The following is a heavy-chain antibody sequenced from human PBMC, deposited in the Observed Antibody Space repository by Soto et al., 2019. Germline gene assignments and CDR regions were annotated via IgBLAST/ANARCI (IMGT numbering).Heavy chain of an antibody. CDR3: AKYKRGVGAHEGAFDN. D-gene: IGHD3-16*01. CDR2: ISGTGSST. V-gene: IGHV3-23*01. J-gene: IGHJ3*02. CDR1: GFTFTTYA. Sequence: EVQLLESGGGLVQPGGSLRLSCAASGFTFTTYAMSWVRQAPGKGLQWVSGISGTGSSTYYADSVKGRFTISRDNSKNTVYVQLNSLRAEDTAVYYCAKYKRGVGAHEGAFDNWVEGRMVTVSS.